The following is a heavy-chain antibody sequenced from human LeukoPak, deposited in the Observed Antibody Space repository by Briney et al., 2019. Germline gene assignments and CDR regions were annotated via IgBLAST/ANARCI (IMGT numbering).Heavy chain of an antibody. CDR1: GYSISSGYY. Sequence: SETLSLTCAVSGYSISSGYYWVWIRQPPGKGLEWIGSIYHSGSTYYNPSLKSRVTISVDTSKNQFSLKLSSVTAADTAVYYCARDDFWSGYYMDYRGQGTLVTVSS. V-gene: IGHV4-38-2*02. CDR3: ARDDFWSGYYMDY. CDR2: IYHSGST. J-gene: IGHJ4*02. D-gene: IGHD3-3*01.